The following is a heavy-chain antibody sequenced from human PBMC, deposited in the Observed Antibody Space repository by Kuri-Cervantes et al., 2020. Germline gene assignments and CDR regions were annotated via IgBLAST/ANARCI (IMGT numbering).Heavy chain of an antibody. CDR2: INKDRSET. V-gene: IGHV3-7*01. CDR1: GFTFSSYW. CDR3: ARYGYGYARPFDY. J-gene: IGHJ4*02. Sequence: GESLKISCAASGFTFSSYWMSWVRQAPGRGLEWVASINKDRSETYYVDSVKGRFTISRDNAKNSLYLQMNNLRGEDTAVYYCARYGYGYARPFDYWGQGFLVTVSS. D-gene: IGHD2-2*01.